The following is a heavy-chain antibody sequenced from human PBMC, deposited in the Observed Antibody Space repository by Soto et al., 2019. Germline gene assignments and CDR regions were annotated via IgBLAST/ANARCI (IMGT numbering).Heavy chain of an antibody. V-gene: IGHV1-18*01. J-gene: IGHJ3*02. Sequence: ASVKVSCKASGYTFISHGITWVRQAPGQGLEWMGWINVYNGNTNYAQKFQGRVTMTTDTSTSTAYMELRSLRSDDTAVYYCARGKSYDVWTGLSPLDAFDIWGQGTMVTVSS. CDR3: ARGKSYDVWTGLSPLDAFDI. CDR2: INVYNGNT. CDR1: GYTFISHG. D-gene: IGHD3-3*01.